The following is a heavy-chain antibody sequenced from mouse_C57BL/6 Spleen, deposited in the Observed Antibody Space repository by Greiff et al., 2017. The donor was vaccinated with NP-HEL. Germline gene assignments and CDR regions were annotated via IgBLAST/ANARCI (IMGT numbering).Heavy chain of an antibody. CDR1: GFTFSDYG. V-gene: IGHV5-17*01. D-gene: IGHD1-1*01. Sequence: EVKLMESGGGLVKPGGSLKLSYAASGFTFSDYGMHWVRQAPETGLEWVAYISSGSSTIYYADTVKGRFTISRDNAKNTLFLQMTSLRSEDTTMYYCARRGPYGSSPYYFDYWGQGTTLTVSS. J-gene: IGHJ2*01. CDR2: ISSGSSTI. CDR3: ARRGPYGSSPYYFDY.